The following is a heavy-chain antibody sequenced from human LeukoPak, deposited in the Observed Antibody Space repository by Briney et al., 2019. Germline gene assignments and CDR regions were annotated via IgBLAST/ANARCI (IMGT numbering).Heavy chain of an antibody. V-gene: IGHV3-74*01. CDR2: ISSDGSSI. CDR3: VKGRSGTLYYFDY. CDR1: GFTFSSHW. Sequence: GGSLRLSCAASGFTFSSHWMHWVRQAPGKGLVWVSRISSDGSSINYADSVKGRFTISRDNAKNTLYLQMNSLRAEDTAVYYCVKGRSGTLYYFDYWGQGTLVTVSS. D-gene: IGHD3-10*01. J-gene: IGHJ4*02.